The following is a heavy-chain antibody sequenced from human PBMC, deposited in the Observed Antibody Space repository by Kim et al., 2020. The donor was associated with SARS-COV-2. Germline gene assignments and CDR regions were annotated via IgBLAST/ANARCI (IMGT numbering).Heavy chain of an antibody. CDR3: ARALDPYNWNYHPNDY. V-gene: IGHV1-18*04. J-gene: IGHJ4*02. Sequence: ASVKVSCKASGYTFTSYGISWVRQAPGQGLEWMGWISAYNGNTNYAQKLQGRVTMTTDTSTSTAYMELRSLRSDDTAVYYCARALDPYNWNYHPNDYWGQGTLVTVSS. CDR1: GYTFTSYG. CDR2: ISAYNGNT. D-gene: IGHD1-7*01.